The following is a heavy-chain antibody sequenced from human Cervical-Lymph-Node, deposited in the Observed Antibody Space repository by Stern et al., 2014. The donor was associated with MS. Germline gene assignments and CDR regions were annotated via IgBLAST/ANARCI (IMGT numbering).Heavy chain of an antibody. Sequence: QVQLQESGPGLVKPSQTLSLTCTVSGGSISSGDYYWSWIRQPPGKGLEWIGYIYYSGSTYPNPSLKSRVTISVDTSKNQFSLKLRSVTAADTAVYYCARGELIINDAFDIWGQGTMVTVSS. CDR3: ARGELIINDAFDI. CDR2: IYYSGST. J-gene: IGHJ3*02. CDR1: GGSISSGDYY. V-gene: IGHV4-30-4*01. D-gene: IGHD3-9*01.